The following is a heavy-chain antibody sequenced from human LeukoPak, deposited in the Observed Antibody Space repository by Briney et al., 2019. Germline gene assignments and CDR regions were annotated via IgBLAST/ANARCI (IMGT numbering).Heavy chain of an antibody. V-gene: IGHV3-30*18. CDR2: ISYDGSNK. CDR1: GFTFSSYG. CDR3: AKDIGYDSSGYYFDY. J-gene: IGHJ4*02. Sequence: GGSLRLSCAASGFTFSSYGMHWVRQAPGKGLEWVAVISYDGSNKYYADSVKGRFTISRDNSKNTLYLQMNSLRAEDTAVYYCAKDIGYDSSGYYFDYWGQGTLVTVSS. D-gene: IGHD3-22*01.